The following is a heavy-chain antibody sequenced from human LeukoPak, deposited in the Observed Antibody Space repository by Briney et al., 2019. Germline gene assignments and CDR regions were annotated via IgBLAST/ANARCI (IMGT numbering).Heavy chain of an antibody. CDR2: INPSGGST. D-gene: IGHD1-26*01. Sequence: ASVKVPCKASGYTFTSYYMHWVRQAPGQGLEWMGIINPSGGSTSYAQKFQGRVTMTRDTSTSTVYMELSSLRSEDTAVYYCARVGELHWFDPWGQGTLVTVSS. J-gene: IGHJ5*02. CDR1: GYTFTSYY. V-gene: IGHV1-46*01. CDR3: ARVGELHWFDP.